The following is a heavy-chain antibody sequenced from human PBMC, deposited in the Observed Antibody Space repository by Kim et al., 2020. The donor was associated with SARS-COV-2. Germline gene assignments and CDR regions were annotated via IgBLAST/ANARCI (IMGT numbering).Heavy chain of an antibody. J-gene: IGHJ2*01. CDR1: GFTFSSYA. CDR2: ISGSGGST. D-gene: IGHD1-7*01. V-gene: IGHV3-23*01. Sequence: LSLTCAASGFTFSSYAMSCVRQAPGKGLEWVSAISGSGGSTYYADSVKGRFTISRDNSKNTLYLQMNSLRAEDTAVYYCAKFRGIGWNYPFDLWGRGTLVTVSS. CDR3: AKFRGIGWNYPFDL.